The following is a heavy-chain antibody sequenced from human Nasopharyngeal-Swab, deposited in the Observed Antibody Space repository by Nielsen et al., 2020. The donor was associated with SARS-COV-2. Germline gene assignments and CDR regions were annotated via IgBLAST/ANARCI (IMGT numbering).Heavy chain of an antibody. J-gene: IGHJ4*02. V-gene: IGHV3-21*01. Sequence: VSGYHMDRVRRAPGKGLEWVSSISSSSSYIYYADSVKGRFTISRDNAKNSLYLQMNSLRAEDTAVYYCARVSSSGWDRGYFDYWGQGTLVTVSS. CDR1: VSGYH. CDR2: ISSSSSYI. D-gene: IGHD6-19*01. CDR3: ARVSSSGWDRGYFDY.